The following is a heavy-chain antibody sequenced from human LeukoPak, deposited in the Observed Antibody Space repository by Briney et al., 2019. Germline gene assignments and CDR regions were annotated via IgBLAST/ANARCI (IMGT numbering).Heavy chain of an antibody. CDR1: GFTFSIYS. CDR2: ISANSATI. CDR3: ARANYGADY. D-gene: IGHD1-7*01. Sequence: HPGGSLRLSCAASGFTFSIYSMNWVRQAPGKGLEWVSHISANSATIYYADSVRGRFTISRDNAENSLSLQMNSLTDEDTAVYYCARANYGADYWGQGTLVTVSS. J-gene: IGHJ4*02. V-gene: IGHV3-48*02.